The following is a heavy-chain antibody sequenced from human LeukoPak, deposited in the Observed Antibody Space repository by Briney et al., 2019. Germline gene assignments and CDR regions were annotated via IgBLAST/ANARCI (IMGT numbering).Heavy chain of an antibody. CDR1: GCSISSSSYY. V-gene: IGHV4-39*07. Sequence: SETLSLTCTVSGCSISSSSYYWGWIRQPPGKGLEWIGSIYYSGSTYYNPSLKSRVTISVDTSKNQFSLKLSSVTAADTAVYYCARGYSSSNPFDYWGQGTLVTVSS. CDR2: IYYSGST. D-gene: IGHD6-6*01. J-gene: IGHJ4*02. CDR3: ARGYSSSNPFDY.